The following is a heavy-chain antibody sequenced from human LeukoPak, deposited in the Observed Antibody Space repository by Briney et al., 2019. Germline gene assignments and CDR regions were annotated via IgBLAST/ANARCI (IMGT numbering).Heavy chain of an antibody. Sequence: ASVKVSCKASGYTFTGYYMHWVRQAPGQGLEWMGRINPNSGGTNYAQKFQGRVTMTRDTSISTAYMELSRLRSDDTAVYYCARAVGVVKTLGWLDPWGQGTLVTVSS. V-gene: IGHV1-2*06. J-gene: IGHJ5*02. CDR2: INPNSGGT. CDR1: GYTFTGYY. D-gene: IGHD3-3*01. CDR3: ARAVGVVKTLGWLDP.